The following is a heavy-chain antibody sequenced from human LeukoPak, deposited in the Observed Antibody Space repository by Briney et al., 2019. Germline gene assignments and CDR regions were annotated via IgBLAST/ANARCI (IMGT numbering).Heavy chain of an antibody. D-gene: IGHD3-10*01. CDR2: ITGSGDGR. Sequence: GGSLRLSCAASGFTFNNHAMTWVRQAPGKGLEWVSVITGSGDGRYYADSVKGRFTISRDNSKNTLHLQMNSLRAEDTALYYCAKDILTYYYGSGGYFFDPGGRGTLVAVSS. CDR3: AKDILTYYYGSGGYFFDP. V-gene: IGHV3-23*01. J-gene: IGHJ5*02. CDR1: GFTFNNHA.